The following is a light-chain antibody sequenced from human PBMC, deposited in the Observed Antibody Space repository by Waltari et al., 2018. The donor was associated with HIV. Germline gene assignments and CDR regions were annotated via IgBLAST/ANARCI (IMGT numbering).Light chain of an antibody. CDR3: GTWDSSLSAGGV. V-gene: IGLV1-51*01. Sequence: QSVLTQPPSVSAAPGQKVTISCSGSSSNIGNNYVSWYQQLPGTAPKLLIYDNNKRPSGIPDRFSGSKSGTSATLGITGLQTGDEADYYRGTWDSSLSAGGVFGGGTKLTVL. J-gene: IGLJ2*01. CDR1: SSNIGNNY. CDR2: DNN.